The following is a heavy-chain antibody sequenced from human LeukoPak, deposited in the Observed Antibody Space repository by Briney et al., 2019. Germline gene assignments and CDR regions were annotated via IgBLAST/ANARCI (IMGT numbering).Heavy chain of an antibody. Sequence: SQTLSLTCTVSGGSISSGGYYWSWIRQHPGKGLEWIGYIYYSGSTYYNPSLKSRVTISVDTSKNQFSLKLSSVTAADTAVYYCARATDLVVVAASVVAFDIWGQGTMVTVSS. CDR2: IYYSGST. CDR1: GGSISSGGYY. J-gene: IGHJ3*02. CDR3: ARATDLVVVAASVVAFDI. D-gene: IGHD2-15*01. V-gene: IGHV4-31*03.